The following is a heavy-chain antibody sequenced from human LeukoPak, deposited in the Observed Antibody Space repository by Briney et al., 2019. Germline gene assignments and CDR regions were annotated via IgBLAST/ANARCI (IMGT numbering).Heavy chain of an antibody. J-gene: IGHJ6*03. CDR2: IYTTGST. Sequence: SETLSHACTVSGDSMRNYYWSWIRQPAGEGLEWIGRIYTTGSTNYNPSLKSRLTMSVDTSKNQFSLKLSSVTAADTAIYYCARSQTGYSSGWYYYYHYMDVWSKGATVTISS. D-gene: IGHD6-19*01. CDR3: ARSQTGYSSGWYYYYHYMDV. CDR1: GDSMRNYY. V-gene: IGHV4-4*07.